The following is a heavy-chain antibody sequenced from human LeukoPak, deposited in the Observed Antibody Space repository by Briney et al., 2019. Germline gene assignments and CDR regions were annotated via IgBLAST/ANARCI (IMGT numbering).Heavy chain of an antibody. CDR1: GFTFSSYA. CDR2: ISYDGSNK. CDR3: AREGSSWNYFDY. V-gene: IGHV3-30-3*01. J-gene: IGHJ4*02. Sequence: GGSLRLSCAASGFTFSSYAMHWVRQAPGKGLEWVAVISYDGSNKYYADSVKGRFTISRDNSRNTLYLQMNSLRAEDTAVYYCAREGSSWNYFDYWGQGTLVTVSS. D-gene: IGHD6-13*01.